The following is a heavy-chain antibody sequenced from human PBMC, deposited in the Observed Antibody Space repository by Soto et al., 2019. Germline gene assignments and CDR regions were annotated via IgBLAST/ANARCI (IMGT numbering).Heavy chain of an antibody. V-gene: IGHV3-21*02. J-gene: IGHJ6*02. CDR3: AKDGAAFIVLDV. D-gene: IGHD2-15*01. CDR1: GFTFSATG. Sequence: EVQLVESGGGLVKPGGSLRLSCSASGFTFSATGMNWVRQAPGKGPEWVSSISSGSEYIFYGDSVQGRLTISRDNAKNSLYLQLNNLRAAETAVYYCAKDGAAFIVLDVWGQGTTVTVSS. CDR2: ISSGSEYI.